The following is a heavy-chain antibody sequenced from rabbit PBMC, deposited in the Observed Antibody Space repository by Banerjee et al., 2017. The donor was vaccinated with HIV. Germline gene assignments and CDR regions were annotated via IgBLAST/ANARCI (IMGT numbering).Heavy chain of an antibody. CDR2: IYTGSSGST. CDR3: ARYAGSNYDMDL. D-gene: IGHD4-2*01. CDR1: GIDFSSSYW. Sequence: QSLEESGGDLVKPGASLTLTCKASGIDFSSSYWIYWVRQAPGKGLEWIACIYTGSSGSTYYASWAKGRFTISKTSSTTVTLQMTSLTAADTATYFCARYAGSNYDMDLWGPGTLVTVS. J-gene: IGHJ6*01. V-gene: IGHV1S40*01.